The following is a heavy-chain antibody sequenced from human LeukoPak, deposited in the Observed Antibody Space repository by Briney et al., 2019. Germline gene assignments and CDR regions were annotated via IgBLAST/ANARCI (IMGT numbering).Heavy chain of an antibody. D-gene: IGHD6-6*01. V-gene: IGHV4-38-2*01. CDR1: GYSISSGYY. CDR3: ARQGIAARIYVDY. CDR2: IYHSGST. Sequence: PSETLSLTCAVSGYSISSGYYWGWIRQPPGKGLEWIGSIYHSGSTYYNPSLKSRVTISVDTSKNQFSLKLSSVTAADTAVYYCARQGIAARIYVDYWGQGTLVTVSS. J-gene: IGHJ4*02.